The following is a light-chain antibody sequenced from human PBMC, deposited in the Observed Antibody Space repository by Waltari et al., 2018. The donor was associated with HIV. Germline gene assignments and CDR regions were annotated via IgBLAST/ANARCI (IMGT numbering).Light chain of an antibody. J-gene: IGLJ1*01. V-gene: IGLV3-25*03. Sequence: SYELTQPPSVSVSPGQTARVTCSGDAFPSQSADWVKQEPGQAPILIIYNDKERTPGVPERFSGSKSGTTATLTISGVQTEDEADYYCQSADNNYSPPVFGPGTKVTVL. CDR3: QSADNNYSPPV. CDR2: NDK. CDR1: AFPSQS.